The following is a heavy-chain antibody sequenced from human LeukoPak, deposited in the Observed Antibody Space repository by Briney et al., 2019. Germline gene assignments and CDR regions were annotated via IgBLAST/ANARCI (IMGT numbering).Heavy chain of an antibody. CDR1: GFTFSTYA. J-gene: IGHJ4*02. CDR3: AKVRTIFGVATFDY. CDR2: ISGSGDNT. Sequence: PGGSLRLSCAASGFTFSTYAMNWVRQAPGKGLEWVSGISGSGDNTYHADCVKGRFTISRDNSKNTLYLQMNSLRAEDTAVYYCAKVRTIFGVATFDYWGQGTLVTVSS. V-gene: IGHV3-23*01. D-gene: IGHD3-3*01.